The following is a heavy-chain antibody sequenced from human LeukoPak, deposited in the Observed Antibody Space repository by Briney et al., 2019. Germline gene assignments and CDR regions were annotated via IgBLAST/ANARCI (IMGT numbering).Heavy chain of an antibody. V-gene: IGHV7-4-1*04. CDR1: GYIFTKYA. J-gene: IGHJ5*01. D-gene: IGHD2-15*01. CDR3: ARESPYCSGSSCYPNWIDY. CDR2: INTNSGNP. Sequence: ASVTVSFKGSGYIFTKYAINGVGQAAGQGGEGMAWINTNSGNPTYAQGFIGRFVFSLDTSVSMAYLEINSLKAEDTAVYYCARESPYCSGSSCYPNWIDYWGQGTLVTVSS.